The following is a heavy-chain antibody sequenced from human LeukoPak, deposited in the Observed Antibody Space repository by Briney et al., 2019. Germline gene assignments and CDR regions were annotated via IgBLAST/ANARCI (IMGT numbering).Heavy chain of an antibody. CDR3: ARAIPGYSSGWYSGGNDY. CDR1: GGSISSYY. J-gene: IGHJ4*02. CDR2: IYYSGST. Sequence: SETLSLTCTVSGGSISSYYWSWIRQPPGKGLEWIGYIYYSGSTNYNPSLKSRVTISVDTSKNQFSLKLSSVTAADTAVYYCARAIPGYSSGWYSGGNDYWGQGTLVTVSS. V-gene: IGHV4-59*12. D-gene: IGHD6-19*01.